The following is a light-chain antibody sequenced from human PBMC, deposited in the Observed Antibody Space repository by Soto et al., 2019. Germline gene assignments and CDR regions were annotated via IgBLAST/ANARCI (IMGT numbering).Light chain of an antibody. CDR1: SSDVGGYNY. J-gene: IGLJ1*01. V-gene: IGLV2-8*01. CDR3: SSYAGSNTPYV. CDR2: EVI. Sequence: QSVLTQPPSASGSPGQSVTISCTGISSDVGGYNYVSWYQQHPGKAPKLLIYEVIKRPSGVPDRFSASRSGNTASLTVSGLQAEDEADYYCSSYAGSNTPYVFGTGTKVTVL.